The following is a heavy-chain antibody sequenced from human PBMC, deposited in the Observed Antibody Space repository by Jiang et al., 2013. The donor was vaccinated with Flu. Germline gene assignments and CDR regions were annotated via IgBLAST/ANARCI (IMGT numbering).Heavy chain of an antibody. J-gene: IGHJ6*04. CDR1: GYSFTSYW. V-gene: IGHV5-10-1*01. Sequence: GAEVKKPGESLRISCKGSGYSFTSYWISWVRQMPGKGLEWMGRIDPSDSYTNYSPSFQGHVTVSADKSISTAYLQWSSLKASDTAMYYCARGGRHLTPPISTNGYSSPLGYGMDVWGKGTTVTVSS. D-gene: IGHD6-19*01. CDR3: ARGGRHLTPPISTNGYSSPLGYGMDV. CDR2: IDPSDSYT.